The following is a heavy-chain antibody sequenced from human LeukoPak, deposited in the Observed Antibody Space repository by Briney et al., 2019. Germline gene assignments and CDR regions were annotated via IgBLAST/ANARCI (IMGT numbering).Heavy chain of an antibody. Sequence: PGGSLRLSCADSGFTFSTYSMNWVRQAPGKGLEWVSSIDSTGTYKYYADSAKGRLTISRDNAKNSLFLQMNSLRAEDTAVHYCVRDDFWPSRYFDLWGPRTLVTVSS. D-gene: IGHD3-3*01. CDR1: GFTFSTYS. CDR3: VRDDFWPSRYFDL. J-gene: IGHJ2*01. V-gene: IGHV3-21*01. CDR2: IDSTGTYK.